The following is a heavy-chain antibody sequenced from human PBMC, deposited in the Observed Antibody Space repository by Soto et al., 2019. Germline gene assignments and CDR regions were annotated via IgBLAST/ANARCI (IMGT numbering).Heavy chain of an antibody. D-gene: IGHD4-17*01. Sequence: GGSLRLSCAVSGFTFSNHAMNWVRQAPGKELQWVSGITSSSGRTFYADSVKGRFTISTDNSKNTLYLQMNRVGADEKALSYCAKSVFYGDYFDYWGQGTMVTVSS. CDR1: GFTFSNHA. CDR2: ITSSSGRT. J-gene: IGHJ4*02. CDR3: AKSVFYGDYFDY. V-gene: IGHV3-23*01.